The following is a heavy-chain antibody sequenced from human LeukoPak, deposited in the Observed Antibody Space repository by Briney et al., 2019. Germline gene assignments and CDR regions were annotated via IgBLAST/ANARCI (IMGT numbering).Heavy chain of an antibody. CDR3: VRQVGWSGYVNWFDP. J-gene: IGHJ5*02. CDR2: IYPGDSDT. Sequence: GESLKISCKGSGYSFTSYWIGWVRQMPGKGLEWMGIIYPGDSDTRYSPSFQGQVAISADKSISTAYLQWSSLKASDTAMYYCVRQVGWSGYVNWFDPWGQGTLVTVSS. CDR1: GYSFTSYW. V-gene: IGHV5-51*01. D-gene: IGHD3-3*01.